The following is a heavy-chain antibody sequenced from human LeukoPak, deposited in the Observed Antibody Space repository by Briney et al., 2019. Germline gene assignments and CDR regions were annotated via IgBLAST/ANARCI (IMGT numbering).Heavy chain of an antibody. J-gene: IGHJ6*03. V-gene: IGHV4-34*01. Sequence: PSETLSLTCAVYGGSFSGYYWSWIRQPPGKGLEWIGEINHSGSTNYNPSLKSRVTISVDTSKNQFSLKLSSVTAADTAVYYCARGYSSSWYHYYYMDVWGKGTTVTVSS. D-gene: IGHD6-13*01. CDR2: INHSGST. CDR3: ARGYSSSWYHYYYMDV. CDR1: GGSFSGYY.